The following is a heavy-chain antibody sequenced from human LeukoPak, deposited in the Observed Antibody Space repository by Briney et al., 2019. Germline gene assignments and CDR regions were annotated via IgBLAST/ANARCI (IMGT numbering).Heavy chain of an antibody. J-gene: IGHJ6*03. D-gene: IGHD2-2*01. CDR2: IYYSEST. Sequence: SETLSLTCSVSGGSINSGGYYWSWIRHHPGKGLEWIGYIYYSESTYYNSSLKSRVTISVDTSENQFSLKLSSVTAADTAVYYCARELIVPDGGGYYYYYMDVWGKGTTVTVSS. CDR3: ARELIVPDGGGYYYYYMDV. V-gene: IGHV4-31*03. CDR1: GGSINSGGYY.